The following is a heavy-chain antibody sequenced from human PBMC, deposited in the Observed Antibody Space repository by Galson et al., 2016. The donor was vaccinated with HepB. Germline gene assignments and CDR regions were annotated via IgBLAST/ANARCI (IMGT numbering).Heavy chain of an antibody. Sequence: SLRLSCAASGFTFSDYAMNWVRQAPGKGLEWVSVISGSGGATYYADSGKGRFTISRDNSKNTLYLQMNSLRAEDTAVYYCARESPTTAGAFDIWGQGTMVTVSS. V-gene: IGHV3-23*01. J-gene: IGHJ3*02. CDR2: ISGSGGAT. CDR1: GFTFSDYA. CDR3: ARESPTTAGAFDI. D-gene: IGHD4-17*01.